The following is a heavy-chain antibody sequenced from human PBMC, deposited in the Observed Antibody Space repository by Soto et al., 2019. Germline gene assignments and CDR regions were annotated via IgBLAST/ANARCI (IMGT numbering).Heavy chain of an antibody. J-gene: IGHJ5*02. CDR3: AKDHSNFGLGP. CDR1: GFTVSTYT. D-gene: IGHD4-4*01. Sequence: GGSLRLSCAASGFTVSTYTMSWVWVRQAPGKGLEWVSGIRGSGGSTYYADSVKGRFSISRDNSKNTLYLQLNSLRVEDTATYYCAKDHSNFGLGPWGQGTLVNVSS. CDR2: IRGSGGST. V-gene: IGHV3-23*01.